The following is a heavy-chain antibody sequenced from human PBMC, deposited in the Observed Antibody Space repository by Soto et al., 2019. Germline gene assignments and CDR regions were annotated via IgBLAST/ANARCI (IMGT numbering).Heavy chain of an antibody. J-gene: IGHJ4*02. Sequence: EVQLLESGGGLVQPGGSLRLSCAASGFTFSSYAMSWVRQAPGKGLEWVSAISGSGGSTYYADSVKGRFTISRDNSKNTLYLQMNSLRSEDTAVYYCARRRAYCSSTSCSPLPDYWGQGTLVTVSS. CDR1: GFTFSSYA. D-gene: IGHD2-2*01. CDR3: ARRRAYCSSTSCSPLPDY. CDR2: ISGSGGST. V-gene: IGHV3-23*01.